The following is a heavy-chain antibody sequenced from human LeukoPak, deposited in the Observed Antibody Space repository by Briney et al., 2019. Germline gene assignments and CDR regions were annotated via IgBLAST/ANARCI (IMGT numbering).Heavy chain of an antibody. Sequence: PGGTLRLSCAASGFTFTGFGMGWVRQAPGKGLEWVSAIGGSGGSTYYADSVKGGFTISRDNSKNTLYLQMNSLRAEDTAVYYCAKGRIAAAGNFDYWGQGTLVTVSS. CDR3: AKGRIAAAGNFDY. CDR1: GFTFTGFG. D-gene: IGHD6-13*01. V-gene: IGHV3-23*01. CDR2: IGGSGGST. J-gene: IGHJ4*02.